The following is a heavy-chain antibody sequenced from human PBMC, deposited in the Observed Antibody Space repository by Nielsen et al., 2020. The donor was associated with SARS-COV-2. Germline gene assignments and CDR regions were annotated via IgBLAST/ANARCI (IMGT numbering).Heavy chain of an antibody. J-gene: IGHJ5*02. CDR3: ARDGNGWYPNNWFDP. Sequence: GESLKISCAASGFTFSSYGMHWVRQAPGKGLEWVAVISYDGSNKYYADSVKGRFTISRDNSKNTLYLQMNSLRAEDTAVYYCARDGNGWYPNNWFDPWGQGTLVTISS. CDR2: ISYDGSNK. CDR1: GFTFSSYG. D-gene: IGHD6-19*01. V-gene: IGHV3-30*03.